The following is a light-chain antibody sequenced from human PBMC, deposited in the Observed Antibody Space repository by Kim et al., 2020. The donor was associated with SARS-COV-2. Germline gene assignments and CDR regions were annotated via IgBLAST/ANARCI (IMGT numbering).Light chain of an antibody. CDR2: GDT. J-gene: IGLJ2*01. V-gene: IGLV1-40*01. Sequence: QSVLTQPPSVSGAPGQRVTISCTGDSSNIGAGYDVHWYQQLPGTATKLLIYGDTNRPSVPDRFSGSKSGTSASLAITGLQAEDEADYYCQSYDNSRRGWIFGGGTQLTVL. CDR1: SSNIGAGYD. CDR3: QSYDNSRRGWI.